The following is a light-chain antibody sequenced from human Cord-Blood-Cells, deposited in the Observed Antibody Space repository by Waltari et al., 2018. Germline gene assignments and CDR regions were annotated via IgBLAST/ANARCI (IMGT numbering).Light chain of an antibody. J-gene: IGKJ4*01. CDR2: GAS. Sequence: EIVMTHSPAPLSVSPGESATLSCRASQSVSSNLAWYQQKPGQAPRLLIYGASTRATGIPARFSGSGSGTEFTLTISSLQSEDFAVYYCQQYNNWPPLTFGGGTKVEIK. V-gene: IGKV3-15*01. CDR1: QSVSSN. CDR3: QQYNNWPPLT.